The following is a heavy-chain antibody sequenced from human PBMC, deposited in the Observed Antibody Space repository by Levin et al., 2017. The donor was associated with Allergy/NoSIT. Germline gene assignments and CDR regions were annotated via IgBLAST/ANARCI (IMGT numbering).Heavy chain of an antibody. CDR1: GFTFSSYA. CDR2: ISYDGSNK. Sequence: GGSLRLSCAASGFTFSSYAMHWVRQAPGKGLEWVAVISYDGSNKYYADSVKGRFTISRDNSKNTLYLQMNSLRAEDTAVYYCARVPNSGSSSWYGYFDLWGRGTLVTVSS. J-gene: IGHJ2*01. CDR3: ARVPNSGSSSWYGYFDL. D-gene: IGHD6-13*01. V-gene: IGHV3-30-3*01.